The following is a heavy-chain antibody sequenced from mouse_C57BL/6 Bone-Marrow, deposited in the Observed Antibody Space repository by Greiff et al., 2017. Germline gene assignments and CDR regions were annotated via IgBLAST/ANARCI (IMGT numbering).Heavy chain of an antibody. Sequence: QVTLQESGPGILQPSQTLSLTCSFSGFSLSTFGMGVGWIRQPSGKGREWLAHIWWDDDKYYNPALKSRLTISKDTSKNQVFLKIANVDTADTATYYCARIYYGSSSAWFAYWGQGTLVTVSA. CDR1: GFSLSTFGMG. V-gene: IGHV8-8*01. CDR3: ARIYYGSSSAWFAY. CDR2: IWWDDDK. D-gene: IGHD1-1*01. J-gene: IGHJ3*01.